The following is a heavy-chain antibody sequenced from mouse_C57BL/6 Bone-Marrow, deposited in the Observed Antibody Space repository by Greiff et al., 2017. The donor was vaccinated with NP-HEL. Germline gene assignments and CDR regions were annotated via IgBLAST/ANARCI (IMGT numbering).Heavy chain of an antibody. J-gene: IGHJ3*01. Sequence: QVQLQQSGAELARPGASVKLSCKASGYTFTSYGISWVKQRTGQGLEWIGEIYPRSGNTNYNEKFKGKGTLTADKSSSKAYMELRSLTSEDSAVYFCAEDSSGYRAWFAYWGQGTLVTLSA. V-gene: IGHV1-81*01. CDR1: GYTFTSYG. CDR2: IYPRSGNT. CDR3: AEDSSGYRAWFAY. D-gene: IGHD3-2*02.